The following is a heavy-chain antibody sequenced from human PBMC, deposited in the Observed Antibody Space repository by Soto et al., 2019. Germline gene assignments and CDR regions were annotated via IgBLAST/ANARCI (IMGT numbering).Heavy chain of an antibody. J-gene: IGHJ6*02. CDR2: ISAYNGNT. V-gene: IGHV1-18*01. CDR1: GYTFTSYG. CDR3: ARYYYDSSGYPFDYYYGMDV. Sequence: ASVKVSCKASGYTFTSYGISWVRQAPGQGLEWMGWISAYNGNTNYAQKLQGRVTMTTDTSTSTAYMELRSLRSDDTAVYYCARYYYDSSGYPFDYYYGMDVWGQGTTVTVSS. D-gene: IGHD3-22*01.